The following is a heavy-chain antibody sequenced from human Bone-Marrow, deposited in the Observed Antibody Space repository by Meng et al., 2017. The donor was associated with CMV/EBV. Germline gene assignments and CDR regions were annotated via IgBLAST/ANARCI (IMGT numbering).Heavy chain of an antibody. CDR3: AREGKFEYRYGYYYGMDV. CDR1: GGTFSSYA. V-gene: IGHV1-69*05. J-gene: IGHJ6*02. CDR2: IIPIFGTA. D-gene: IGHD5-18*01. Sequence: SVKVSCKASGGTFSSYAISWVRQAPGQGLEWMGGIIPIFGTANYAQKFQGRVTITTDESTSTAYMELSSLRSEDTAVYYCAREGKFEYRYGYYYGMDVWGQGTTVTVSS.